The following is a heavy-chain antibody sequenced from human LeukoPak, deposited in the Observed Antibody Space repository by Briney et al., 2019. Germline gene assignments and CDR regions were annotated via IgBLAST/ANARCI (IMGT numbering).Heavy chain of an antibody. V-gene: IGHV3-23*01. CDR2: ISGSGGST. D-gene: IGHD1-26*01. CDR1: GFTFSSYA. CDR3: AKDQDPYSGSYDYFDY. J-gene: IGHJ4*02. Sequence: PGGSLRLPCAASGFTFSSYAMSWVRQAPGEGLEWVSAISGSGGSTYYADSVKGRFTISRDNSKNTLYLQMNCLRAEDTAVYYCAKDQDPYSGSYDYFDYWGQGTLVTVSS.